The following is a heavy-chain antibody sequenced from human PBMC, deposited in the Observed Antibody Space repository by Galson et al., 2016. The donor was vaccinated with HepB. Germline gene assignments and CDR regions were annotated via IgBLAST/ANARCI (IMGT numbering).Heavy chain of an antibody. CDR3: ARGGSGDFDILTGFSFSDNWFDP. CDR1: GESVSSGTYN. V-gene: IGHV4-39*01. J-gene: IGHJ5*02. D-gene: IGHD3-9*01. Sequence: SETLSLTCTVSGESVSSGTYNWDWIRQSPRKGLERIATIDHGGSTYYNPSLQSRVTMSVDTSRNQFSLRLNSVTASDTAVYYCARGGSGDFDILTGFSFSDNWFDPWGQGTLVTVSS. CDR2: IDHGGST.